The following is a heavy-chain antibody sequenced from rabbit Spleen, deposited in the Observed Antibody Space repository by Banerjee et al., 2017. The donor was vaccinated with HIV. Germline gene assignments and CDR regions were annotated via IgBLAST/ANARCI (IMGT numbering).Heavy chain of an antibody. CDR2: INAVTGKA. Sequence: QEQLVESGGDLVKPGASLTLTCTASGFSFSDRDVMCWVRQAPGKGLEWIACINAVTGKAVYASWAKGRFTFSKTSSTTVTLQMTSLTAADTATYFCARDTGSSFSSYGMDLWGPGTLVTVS. V-gene: IGHV1S45*01. CDR1: GFSFSDRDV. CDR3: ARDTGSSFSSYGMDL. J-gene: IGHJ6*01. D-gene: IGHD8-1*01.